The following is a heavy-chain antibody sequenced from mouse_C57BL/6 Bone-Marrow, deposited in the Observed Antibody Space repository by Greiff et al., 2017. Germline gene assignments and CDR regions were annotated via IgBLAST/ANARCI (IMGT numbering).Heavy chain of an antibody. D-gene: IGHD1-1*01. J-gene: IGHJ2*01. Sequence: QVQLQQSGAELVRPGTSVKMSCKASGYTFTNYWIGWAKQRPGHGLEWIGDIYPGGGYTNYNEKFKGEATLTADKSSSTAYMQFSSLTSEDSAIYDCARSIYGSSYFDYGGQGTTLTVSS. CDR3: ARSIYGSSYFDY. CDR2: IYPGGGYT. CDR1: GYTFTNYW. V-gene: IGHV1-63*01.